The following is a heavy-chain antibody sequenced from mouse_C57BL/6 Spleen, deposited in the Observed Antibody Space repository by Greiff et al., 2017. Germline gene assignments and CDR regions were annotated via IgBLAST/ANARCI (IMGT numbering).Heavy chain of an antibody. CDR3: ARQRATVVDFDY. Sequence: DVKLVESGGDLVKPGGSLKLSCAASGFTFSSYGMSWVRQTPDKRLEWVATISSGGSYTYYPDSVKGRFTISRDNAKNTLYLQMSSLKSEDTAMYYCARQRATVVDFDYWGQGTTLTVSS. CDR2: ISSGGSYT. D-gene: IGHD1-1*01. CDR1: GFTFSSYG. V-gene: IGHV5-6*02. J-gene: IGHJ2*01.